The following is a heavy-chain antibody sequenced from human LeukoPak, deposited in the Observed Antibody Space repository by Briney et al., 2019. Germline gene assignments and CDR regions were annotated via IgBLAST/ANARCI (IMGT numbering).Heavy chain of an antibody. J-gene: IGHJ6*03. Sequence: PGRSLRPSCAAAGFTFSSYGTHWVRQAPGDGLGWVAVIWYDGSNKYYADSVKGRFTIARDTSKNTLYLQMNSLRAEDTAVYYCAKPLRFLEGYMDVWGKGTTVTVSS. D-gene: IGHD3-3*01. V-gene: IGHV3-33*06. CDR2: IWYDGSNK. CDR1: GFTFSSYG. CDR3: AKPLRFLEGYMDV.